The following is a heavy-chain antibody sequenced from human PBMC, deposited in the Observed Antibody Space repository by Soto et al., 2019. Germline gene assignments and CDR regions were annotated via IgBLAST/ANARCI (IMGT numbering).Heavy chain of an antibody. CDR2: MNPNSGNT. Sequence: ASVKVSCKASGYTFTSYDINWVRQATGQGLEWMGWMNPNSGNTDYAQKFQGRVTMTRNTSISTAYIELSSLRSEDTAVYCCARDYSSGYGMDVWGQGTTVTVSS. CDR1: GYTFTSYD. CDR3: ARDYSSGYGMDV. V-gene: IGHV1-8*01. J-gene: IGHJ6*02. D-gene: IGHD6-19*01.